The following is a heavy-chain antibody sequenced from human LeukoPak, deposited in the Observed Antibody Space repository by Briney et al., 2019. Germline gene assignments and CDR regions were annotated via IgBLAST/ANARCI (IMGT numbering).Heavy chain of an antibody. CDR3: ARVRGPWYPPDY. CDR2: IYYSGST. V-gene: IGHV4-59*01. D-gene: IGHD1-20*01. CDR1: GFTFSSYA. Sequence: GSLRLSCAASGFTFSSYAMSWIRQPPGKGLEWIGYIYYSGSTNYNPSLKSRVTISVDTSKNQFSLKLSSVTAADTAVYYCARVRGPWYPPDYWGQGTLVTVSS. J-gene: IGHJ4*02.